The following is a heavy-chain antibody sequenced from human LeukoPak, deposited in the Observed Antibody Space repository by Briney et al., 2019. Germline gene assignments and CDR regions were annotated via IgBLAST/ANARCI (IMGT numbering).Heavy chain of an antibody. CDR1: AFTVSSNY. J-gene: IGHJ4*02. V-gene: IGHV3-53*01. CDR3: ARGYYDILTGSYYFDY. CDR2: IYSGGST. D-gene: IGHD3-9*01. Sequence: GGSLRLSCAASAFTVSSNYMSWVRQAPRKGLEWVSVIYSGGSTYYADSVKGRFTISRDNSKNTLYLQMNSLRAEDTAVYYCARGYYDILTGSYYFDYWGQGTLVTVSS.